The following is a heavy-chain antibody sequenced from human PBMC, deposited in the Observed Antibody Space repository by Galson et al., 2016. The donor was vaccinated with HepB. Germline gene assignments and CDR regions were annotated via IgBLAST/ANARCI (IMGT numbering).Heavy chain of an antibody. CDR2: IVDGRGNT. CDR1: GFTFTSSA. J-gene: IGHJ5*02. V-gene: IGHV1-58*01. Sequence: SVKVSCKASGFTFTSSAVQWVRQARGQRLEWIGWIVDGRGNTNYAQKIQQRVTITRDMSTSTAYLELSSLRSEDTAVYYCARSPWGVMMVRDTWSDPWGQGTLVMVSS. D-gene: IGHD3-10*01. CDR3: ARSPWGVMMVRDTWSDP.